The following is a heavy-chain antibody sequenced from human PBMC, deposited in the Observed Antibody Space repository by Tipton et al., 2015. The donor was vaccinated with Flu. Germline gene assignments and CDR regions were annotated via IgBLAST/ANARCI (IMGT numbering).Heavy chain of an antibody. V-gene: IGHV4-39*01. J-gene: IGHJ6*02. CDR3: ARRGGGYKYLYGMDV. D-gene: IGHD2-15*01. Sequence: TLSLTCTVSGGSIVDSTYYWDWIRQTPGKGLEWIGSVYYYGNTYYNPSLESRVTISIDTSKNQFFLNLNSVSAADTAVFYCARRGGGYKYLYGMDVWGQGTTVIVSS. CDR2: VYYYGNT. CDR1: GGSIVDSTYY.